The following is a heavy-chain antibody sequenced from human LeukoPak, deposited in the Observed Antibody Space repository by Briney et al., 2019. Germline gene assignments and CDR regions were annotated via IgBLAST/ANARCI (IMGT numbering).Heavy chain of an antibody. V-gene: IGHV1-24*01. CDR2: FDPEDGET. Sequence: ASVKVSCKVSGYTLTELSMHWVRQAPGKGLEWMGGFDPEDGETIYAQKFQGRVTMTEDTSTDTAYMELSSLRSEDTAVYYCATVMAPQASTRFYDILTGYYKSPGAFDIWGQGTMVTVSS. J-gene: IGHJ3*02. D-gene: IGHD3-9*01. CDR3: ATVMAPQASTRFYDILTGYYKSPGAFDI. CDR1: GYTLTELS.